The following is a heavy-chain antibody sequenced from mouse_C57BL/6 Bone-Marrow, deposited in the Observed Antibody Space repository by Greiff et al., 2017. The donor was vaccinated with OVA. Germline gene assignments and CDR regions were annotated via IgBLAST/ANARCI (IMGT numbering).Heavy chain of an antibody. CDR2: INPNNGGT. Sequence: VQLQQSGPELVKPGASVKISCKASGYTFTDYYMNWVKQSPGKSLEWIGDINPNNGGTSYNQKFKGKATLTVDKSSSTAYMELRSLTSEDSAVYYCGRTFYAMDDWGQGTSVTVSS. V-gene: IGHV1-26*01. J-gene: IGHJ4*01. CDR1: GYTFTDYY. CDR3: GRTFYAMDD.